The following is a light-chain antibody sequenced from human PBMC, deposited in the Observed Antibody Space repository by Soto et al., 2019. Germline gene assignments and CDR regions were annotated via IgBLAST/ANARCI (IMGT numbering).Light chain of an antibody. V-gene: IGKV1-13*02. CDR2: DAS. J-gene: IGKJ5*01. CDR3: QQSKIT. Sequence: AIQLTQSPSSLSASVGDRVTITCRASQGISSALAWYQQKPGKAPKLLIYDASSLESGVPSRFSGSGSGTDFTLTISSLQPEDFATYYCQQSKITFGQGTRLEIK. CDR1: QGISSA.